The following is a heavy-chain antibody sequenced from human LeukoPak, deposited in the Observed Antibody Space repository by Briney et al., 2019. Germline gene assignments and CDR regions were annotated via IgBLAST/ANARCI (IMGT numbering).Heavy chain of an antibody. D-gene: IGHD1-1*01. CDR3: ARGRRYSLKTFDY. CDR1: GGSISSGDYY. J-gene: IGHJ4*02. V-gene: IGHV4-30-4*08. Sequence: SETLSLTCTVSGGSISSGDYYWSWIRQPPGEGLEWIGYIYYSGSTYYNPSLKSRVTISVDTSKNQFSLKPSSVTAADTAVYYCARGRRYSLKTFDYWGQGTLVTVSS. CDR2: IYYSGST.